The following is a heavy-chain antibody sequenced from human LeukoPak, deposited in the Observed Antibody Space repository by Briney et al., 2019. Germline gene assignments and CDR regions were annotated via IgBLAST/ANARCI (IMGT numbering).Heavy chain of an antibody. D-gene: IGHD6-19*01. CDR2: ISAYNGNT. CDR1: GYTFTSYG. V-gene: IGHV1-18*01. CDR3: ACRFEGVAGGTFDY. J-gene: IGHJ4*02. Sequence: GASVKVSCKASGYTFTSYGISWVRQAPGQGLEWMGWISAYNGNTNYAQKLQGRVTMTTDTSTSTAYMELRSLRSDDTAVYYCACRFEGVAGGTFDYWGQGTLVTVSS.